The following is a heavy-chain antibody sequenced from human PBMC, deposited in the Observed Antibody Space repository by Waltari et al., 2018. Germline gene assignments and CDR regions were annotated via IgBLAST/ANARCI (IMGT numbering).Heavy chain of an antibody. CDR3: ARASSGWYDAFDI. CDR2: IWYDGSNK. D-gene: IGHD6-19*01. J-gene: IGHJ3*02. Sequence: QVQLVESGGGVVQPGRSLRLSCAAYGFTFSSSGLHWVRQAPGKGLEWVAVIWYDGSNKYYADSVKGRFTISRDNSKNTLYLQMNSLRAEDTAVYYCARASSGWYDAFDIWGQGTMVTVSS. CDR1: GFTFSSSG. V-gene: IGHV3-33*01.